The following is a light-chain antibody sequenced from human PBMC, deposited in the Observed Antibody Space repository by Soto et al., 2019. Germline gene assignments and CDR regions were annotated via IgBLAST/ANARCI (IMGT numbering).Light chain of an antibody. J-gene: IGKJ1*01. CDR2: AAS. CDR1: QGISNY. CDR3: QQYDTYST. Sequence: DIQMTQSPSSXSXXXXXXXXIXFRASQGISNYLAWFQQKPGKVPKRLIYAASNLQSGVPSRFSGSGSGTEFTLTISSLQPDDFATYYCQQYDTYSTFGQGTKVDIK. V-gene: IGKV1-16*01.